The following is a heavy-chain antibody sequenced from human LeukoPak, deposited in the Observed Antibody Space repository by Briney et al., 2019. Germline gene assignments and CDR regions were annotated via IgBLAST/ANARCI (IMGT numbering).Heavy chain of an antibody. Sequence: SGGSLRLSCAASGFTFSDYYMSWIRQAPGKGLEWVSYISNTGSTIYYADSVKGRFTISRDNAKNSLYLQMNSLRADDTAVYYCARARFGVHYFDYRGQGTLVTVSS. CDR2: ISNTGSTI. CDR3: ARARFGVHYFDY. V-gene: IGHV3-11*04. D-gene: IGHD3-10*01. CDR1: GFTFSDYY. J-gene: IGHJ4*02.